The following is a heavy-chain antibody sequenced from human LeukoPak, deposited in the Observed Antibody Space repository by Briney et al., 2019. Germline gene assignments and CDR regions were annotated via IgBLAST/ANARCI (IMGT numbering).Heavy chain of an antibody. CDR1: GFKFDDYG. CDR2: ISWNGGNT. V-gene: IGHV3-20*04. D-gene: IGHD2-8*01. CDR3: AREGIYCVNGVCYLDY. J-gene: IGHJ4*02. Sequence: GGSLRLSCAASGFKFDDYGMSWVRQAPGRGLVWVSCISWNGGNTGYADSVKGRFTISRDNAKNSLFLQVNSLRADDTAFYYCAREGIYCVNGVCYLDYWGQGTLVTVSS.